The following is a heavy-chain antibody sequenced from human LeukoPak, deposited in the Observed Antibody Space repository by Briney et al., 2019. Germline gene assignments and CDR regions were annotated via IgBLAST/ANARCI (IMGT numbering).Heavy chain of an antibody. V-gene: IGHV4-59*01. CDR2: IYYSGST. CDR1: GGSISSYY. D-gene: IGHD4-17*01. CDR3: AREGGDYGDYYFDY. J-gene: IGHJ4*02. Sequence: SETLSLTCTVSGGSISSYYWSWIRQPPGKGLEWIGYIYYSGSTNYNPSLKSRVTISVDMSKNQFSLKLSSVTAADTAVYYCAREGGDYGDYYFDYWGQGTLVTVSS.